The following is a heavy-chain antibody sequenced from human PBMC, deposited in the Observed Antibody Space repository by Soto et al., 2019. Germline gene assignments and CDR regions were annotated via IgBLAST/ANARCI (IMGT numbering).Heavy chain of an antibody. Sequence: GGSLRLSCAASGFTFSSYGMHWVRQAPGKGLEWVAVIWYDGSNKYYADSVKGRFTISRDNSKNTLFLQMDSLRAEDTALYYCARANDYGGRNYFDYWGQGTLVTVSS. CDR1: GFTFSSYG. CDR3: ARANDYGGRNYFDY. J-gene: IGHJ4*02. CDR2: IWYDGSNK. D-gene: IGHD4-17*01. V-gene: IGHV3-33*01.